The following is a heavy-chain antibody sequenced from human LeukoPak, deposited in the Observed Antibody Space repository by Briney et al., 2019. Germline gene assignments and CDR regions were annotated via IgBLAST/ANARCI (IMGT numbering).Heavy chain of an antibody. CDR3: ARARRWAVAGTSDY. J-gene: IGHJ4*02. CDR1: GYTFTSYG. CDR2: ISAYNGNT. V-gene: IGHV1-18*01. Sequence: ASVKVSCKASGYTFTSYGISWVRQAPGQGLEWMGWISAYNGNTNYAQKLQGRVTKTTDTSTSTAYMELGSLRSDDTAVYYCARARRWAVAGTSDYWGQGTLVTVSS. D-gene: IGHD6-19*01.